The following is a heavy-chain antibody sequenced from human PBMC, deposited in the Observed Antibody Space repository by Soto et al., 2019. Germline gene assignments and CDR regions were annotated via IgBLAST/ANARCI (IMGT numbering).Heavy chain of an antibody. CDR3: AKKIDDSSAYYWVAFEI. V-gene: IGHV3-23*01. CDR1: GFTFSTHA. Sequence: EGQLLESGGGLVEPGGSLRLSCAASGFTFSTHAMTWVRQAPGKGLEWVSAISGSGISTFYAQSVKGRFTISRDNSKNTLFLQMNSLRADDTAIYYCAKKIDDSSAYYWVAFEIWGQGTLVTVSS. CDR2: ISGSGIST. D-gene: IGHD3-22*01. J-gene: IGHJ3*02.